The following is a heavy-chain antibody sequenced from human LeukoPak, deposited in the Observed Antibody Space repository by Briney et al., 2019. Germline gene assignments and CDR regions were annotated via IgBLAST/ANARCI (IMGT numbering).Heavy chain of an antibody. Sequence: SETLSLTCTVSGGSISSASYYWSWIRQPAGKGLEWIGRIYTSGSTNYNPSLKSRVTISVDTSKNQFSLKLSSVTAADTAVYYCARDGNSSGWYALYYMDVWGKGTTVTVSS. CDR1: GGSISSASYY. D-gene: IGHD6-19*01. J-gene: IGHJ6*03. V-gene: IGHV4-61*02. CDR2: IYTSGST. CDR3: ARDGNSSGWYALYYMDV.